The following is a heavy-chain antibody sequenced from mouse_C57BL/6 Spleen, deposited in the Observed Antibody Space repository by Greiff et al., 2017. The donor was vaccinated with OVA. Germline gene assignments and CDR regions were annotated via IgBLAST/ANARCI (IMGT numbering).Heavy chain of an antibody. CDR3: ARSFITTVYFDV. CDR1: GYTFTSYW. CDR2: IYPGSGST. V-gene: IGHV1-55*01. Sequence: QVQLQQPGAELVKPGASVKMSCKASGYTFTSYWITWVKQRPGQGLEWIGDIYPGSGSTNYNEKFKSKATLTVDTSSSTAYMQLSSLTSEDSAVYYCARSFITTVYFDVWGTGTTVTVSS. D-gene: IGHD1-1*01. J-gene: IGHJ1*03.